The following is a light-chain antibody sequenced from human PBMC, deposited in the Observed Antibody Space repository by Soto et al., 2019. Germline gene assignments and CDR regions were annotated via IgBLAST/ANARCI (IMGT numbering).Light chain of an antibody. V-gene: IGKV3-11*01. CDR3: QRRSNWPPVT. CDR2: DAS. J-gene: IGKJ4*01. Sequence: EIVLTQSPATLSLSPGERATLSCRASQSVSSYLAWYQQKPGQAPRLLIYDASNRATGIPARFSGSGSGTGFSLTISSLGAEDFAIYFCQRRSNWPPVTFGGGTKVEIK. CDR1: QSVSSY.